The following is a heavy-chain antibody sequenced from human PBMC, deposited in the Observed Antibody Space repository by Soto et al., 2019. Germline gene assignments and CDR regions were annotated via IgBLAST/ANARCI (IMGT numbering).Heavy chain of an antibody. CDR3: ARLSVGEYSNHSYYFDY. V-gene: IGHV4-59*08. J-gene: IGHJ4*02. CDR1: GVSISSYY. CDR2: IYYSGST. D-gene: IGHD4-4*01. Sequence: SETLSLTCTVSGVSISSYYWSWIRQPPGKGLEWIRYIYYSGSTNYNPSLKSRVTISVDTSKNQFSLKLSSVTAADTAVYYCARLSVGEYSNHSYYFDYWGQGTLVTVSS.